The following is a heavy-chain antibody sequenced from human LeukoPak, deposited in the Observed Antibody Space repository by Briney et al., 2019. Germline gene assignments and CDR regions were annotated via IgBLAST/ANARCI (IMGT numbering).Heavy chain of an antibody. CDR2: IYYTGTT. Sequence: SETLSLTCTISGDSTNTYFWSWIRQPPGKGLEWIGYIYYTGTTNYSPSLKSRVTISVDTSKNQFSLKLSSVTAADTAVYYCARAARFHIDYWGQGTLVTVSS. J-gene: IGHJ4*02. V-gene: IGHV4-59*01. CDR3: ARAARFHIDY. D-gene: IGHD3-3*01. CDR1: GDSTNTYF.